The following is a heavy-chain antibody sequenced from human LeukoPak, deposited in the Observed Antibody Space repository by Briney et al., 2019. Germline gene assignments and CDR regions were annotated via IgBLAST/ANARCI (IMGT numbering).Heavy chain of an antibody. V-gene: IGHV3-21*01. CDR3: ARDLRTLELPFDY. Sequence: GGSLRLSCAASGFTFSSYSMNWVRQAPGKGLEWVSSISSSSYIYYADSVKGRFTISRDNAKNSLYLQMNSLRAEDTAVYYCARDLRTLELPFDYWGQGTLVTVSS. CDR1: GFTFSSYS. CDR2: ISSSSYI. J-gene: IGHJ4*02. D-gene: IGHD1-1*01.